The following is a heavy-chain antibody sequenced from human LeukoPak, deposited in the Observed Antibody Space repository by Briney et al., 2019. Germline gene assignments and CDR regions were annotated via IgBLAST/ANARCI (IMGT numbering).Heavy chain of an antibody. J-gene: IGHJ3*02. CDR3: ASLLTTVTRGRAFDI. Sequence: ASVKVSCKASGYTFTGYYMHWVRQAPGQGLEWMGWINPNNGDTNYAQKFQGRVTMTRDTSISTAYMELSRLGSDDTAVYYCASLLTTVTRGRAFDIWGQGTMVTVSS. D-gene: IGHD4-17*01. CDR1: GYTFTGYY. V-gene: IGHV1-2*02. CDR2: INPNNGDT.